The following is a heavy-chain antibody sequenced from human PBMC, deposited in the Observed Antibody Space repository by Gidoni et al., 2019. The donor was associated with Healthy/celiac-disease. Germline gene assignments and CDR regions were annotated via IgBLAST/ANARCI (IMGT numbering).Heavy chain of an antibody. J-gene: IGHJ5*02. V-gene: IGHV3-23*02. Sequence: SRDNSKNTLYLQMNSLRAEDTAVYYCAKDITAAGPNWFDPWGQGTLVTVSS. CDR3: AKDITAAGPNWFDP. D-gene: IGHD6-13*01.